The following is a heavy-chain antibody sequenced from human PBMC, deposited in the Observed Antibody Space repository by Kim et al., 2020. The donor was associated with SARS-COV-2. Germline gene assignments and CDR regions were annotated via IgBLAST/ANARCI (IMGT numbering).Heavy chain of an antibody. CDR3: ARPLHITTVTVNCYFDL. CDR2: IFGSGSGT. V-gene: IGHV3-23*01. J-gene: IGHJ2*01. CDR1: GFTFGNYA. D-gene: IGHD2-21*01. Sequence: GGSLRLSCAASGFTFGNYAMSWVRQAPGKGLVWVSGIFGSGSGTYYADSVKGRFTISRDNSQNIVYLQMDDLRAEDTAVYYCARPLHITTVTVNCYFDLWGRGTLVTVSS.